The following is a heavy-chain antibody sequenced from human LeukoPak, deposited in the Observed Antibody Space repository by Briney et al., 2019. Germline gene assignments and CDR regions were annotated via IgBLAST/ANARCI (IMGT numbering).Heavy chain of an antibody. Sequence: GGSLRLSCAASGFTFSSYSMNWVRQAPGKWLEWVSSISSSSSYIYYADSVKGRFTISRDNAKNSLYLQMNSLRAEDTAVYYCARDKDGAAAGLYFDYWGQGTLVTVSS. CDR3: ARDKDGAAAGLYFDY. J-gene: IGHJ4*02. V-gene: IGHV3-21*01. D-gene: IGHD6-13*01. CDR1: GFTFSSYS. CDR2: ISSSSSYI.